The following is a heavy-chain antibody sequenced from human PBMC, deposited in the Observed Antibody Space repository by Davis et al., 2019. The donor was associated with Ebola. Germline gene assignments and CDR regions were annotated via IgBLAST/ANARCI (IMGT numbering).Heavy chain of an antibody. D-gene: IGHD2-21*01. J-gene: IGHJ4*02. V-gene: IGHV4-59*01. CDR2: IYYTGSA. Sequence: PSETLSLTCTVSGASMTSYYWSWIRQPPGKGLEWIGSIYYTGSAYYNSSLNSRVTISVDTSKNHFSLNLSSVTAADTAVYFCARFGEGAYWGQGTLVTVSS. CDR1: GASMTSYY. CDR3: ARFGEGAY.